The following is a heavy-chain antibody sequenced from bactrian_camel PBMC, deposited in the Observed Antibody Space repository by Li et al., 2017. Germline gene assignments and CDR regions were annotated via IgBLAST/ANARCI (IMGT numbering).Heavy chain of an antibody. V-gene: IGHV3S1*01. CDR2: IFSAGGST. CDR1: GYTSSSYC. J-gene: IGHJ6*01. D-gene: IGHD1*01. Sequence: VQLVESGGGPVQSGGSLKLSCAFSGYTSSSYCLAWFRQAPGKEREAVAAIFSAGGSTYYADSVQDRFTISQNNAKDTAYLRMDSLKFEDTGVYYCALAVPCMGWAMPAPKVSDFGYWGQGTQVTVS. CDR3: ALAVPCMGWAMPAPKVSDFGY.